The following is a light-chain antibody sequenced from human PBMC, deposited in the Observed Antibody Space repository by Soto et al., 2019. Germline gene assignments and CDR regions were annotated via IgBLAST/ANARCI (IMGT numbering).Light chain of an antibody. CDR3: QRTYNAPFT. CDR2: AAS. J-gene: IGKJ3*01. CDR1: QGIKND. Sequence: AIQMTQSPSSLSASVGDRVTITCRASQGIKNDVAWYQQKPGKAPKLLIYAASSLQSGVPPRFSGSGSGTDFTLTISSLQPEDFATYYCQRTYNAPFTFGPGTKVAIK. V-gene: IGKV1-6*01.